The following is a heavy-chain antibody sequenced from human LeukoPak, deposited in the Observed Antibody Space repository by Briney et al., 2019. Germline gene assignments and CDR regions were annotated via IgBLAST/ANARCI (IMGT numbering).Heavy chain of an antibody. CDR3: AKDPRSLIVAVPAAFDY. CDR1: GFTFSSYA. V-gene: IGHV3-23*01. Sequence: PGGSLRLSCAASGFTFSSYAMSWVRQTPGKGLEWVSAISGSGGGTYYADSVKGRFTISRDNSKNTLYLQMNSLRAEDTAVYYCAKDPRSLIVAVPAAFDYWGQGTLVTVSS. CDR2: ISGSGGGT. D-gene: IGHD2-2*01. J-gene: IGHJ4*02.